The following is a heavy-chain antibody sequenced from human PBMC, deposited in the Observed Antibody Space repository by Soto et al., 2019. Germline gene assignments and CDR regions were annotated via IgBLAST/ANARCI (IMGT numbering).Heavy chain of an antibody. Sequence: EVQLVQSGAEVKKPGESLRISCKGSGYSFTSYWISWVRQMPGKGLEWMGRIDPSDSYTNYSPSFQGHVTISADKSISTAYLQWSSLKASDTAMYYCARHGPLYDIVVVPAAPAGNWFDPWGQGTLVTVSS. CDR2: IDPSDSYT. D-gene: IGHD2-2*01. J-gene: IGHJ5*02. CDR3: ARHGPLYDIVVVPAAPAGNWFDP. V-gene: IGHV5-10-1*03. CDR1: GYSFTSYW.